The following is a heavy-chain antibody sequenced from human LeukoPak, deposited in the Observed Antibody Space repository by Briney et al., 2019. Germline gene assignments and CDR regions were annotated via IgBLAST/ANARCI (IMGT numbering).Heavy chain of an antibody. Sequence: SGGSLRLSCAASGFNFRDHWMDWVRQAPGKGLEWVGHMKTDGSETYYLDSLRGRFSISRDNTNNALYLQMNSLRVEDTAVYYCVKNNGWFHLAQWGQGTLVTVSS. J-gene: IGHJ4*02. CDR1: GFNFRDHW. CDR3: VKNNGWFHLAQ. V-gene: IGHV3-7*03. CDR2: MKTDGSET. D-gene: IGHD6-19*01.